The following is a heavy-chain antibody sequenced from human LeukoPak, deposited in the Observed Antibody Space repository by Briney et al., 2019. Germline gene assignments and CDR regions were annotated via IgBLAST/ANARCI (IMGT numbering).Heavy chain of an antibody. CDR1: GFTFSSYS. Sequence: MPGGSLRLSCAASGFTFSSYSMNWVRQAPGKGLEWVSSISSSSSYIYYADSVKGRFTISRDNAKNSLYLQMNSLRDEDTAVYYCARDGRRGYSYGYSRYYYYGMDVWGQGTTVTVSS. CDR2: ISSSSSYI. CDR3: ARDGRRGYSYGYSRYYYYGMDV. V-gene: IGHV3-21*01. D-gene: IGHD5-18*01. J-gene: IGHJ6*02.